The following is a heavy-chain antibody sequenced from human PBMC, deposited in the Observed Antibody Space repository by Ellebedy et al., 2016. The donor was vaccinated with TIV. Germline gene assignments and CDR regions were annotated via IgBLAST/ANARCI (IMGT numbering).Heavy chain of an antibody. J-gene: IGHJ4*02. CDR1: GYTFTGHY. CDR3: ARDSNSGWNLDY. D-gene: IGHD6-19*01. V-gene: IGHV1-2*02. Sequence: AASVKVSCKASGYTFTGHYIHWVRQAPGQGLEWVGWINPNSGDTKYAQKFQGRVTMTRDTSITTADMELSRLISGGTAVYYCARDSNSGWNLDYWGQGTLVTVSS. CDR2: INPNSGDT.